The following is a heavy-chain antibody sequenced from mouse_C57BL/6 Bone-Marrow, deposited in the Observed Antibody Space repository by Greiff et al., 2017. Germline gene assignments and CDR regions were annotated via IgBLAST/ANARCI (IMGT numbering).Heavy chain of an antibody. Sequence: EVKLMESGGGLVKPGGSLKLSCAASGFTFSSYTMSWVRQTPEKRLEWVATISGGGGNTYYPDSVKGRCTIARDNAKYTPYLQMSSLGSEDTALYYCARQGPTAHYYAMDYWGQGTSVTVSS. J-gene: IGHJ4*01. CDR3: ARQGPTAHYYAMDY. D-gene: IGHD1-2*01. V-gene: IGHV5-9*01. CDR1: GFTFSSYT. CDR2: ISGGGGNT.